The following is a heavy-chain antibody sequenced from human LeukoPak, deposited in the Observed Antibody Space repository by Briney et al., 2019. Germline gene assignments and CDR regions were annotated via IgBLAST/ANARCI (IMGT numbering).Heavy chain of an antibody. CDR2: ISGSGGST. Sequence: GGSLRFSGAASGFTVSSNYMSWVRQAPGKGLEWVSAISGSGGSTYYADSVKGRFTISRDNSKNTLYLQMNSLRAEDTAVYYCAKVPSCCGGNNWFDPWGQGTLVTVSS. CDR3: AKVPSCCGGNNWFDP. CDR1: GFTVSSNY. J-gene: IGHJ5*02. D-gene: IGHD2-15*01. V-gene: IGHV3-23*01.